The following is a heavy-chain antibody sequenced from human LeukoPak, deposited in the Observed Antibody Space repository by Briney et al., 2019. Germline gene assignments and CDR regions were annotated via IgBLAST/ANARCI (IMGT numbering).Heavy chain of an antibody. CDR1: GFTFGSSP. CDR2: ISGSGGST. V-gene: IGHV3-23*01. Sequence: PGESLRLSCVASGFTFGSSPMSWVRQAPGKGLEWVSAISGSGGSTYYADSVKGRFTISRDNSKNTLYLQMNSLRAEDTAVYYCAKVLSSSWTNWGQGTLVTVSS. D-gene: IGHD6-13*01. CDR3: AKVLSSSWTN. J-gene: IGHJ4*02.